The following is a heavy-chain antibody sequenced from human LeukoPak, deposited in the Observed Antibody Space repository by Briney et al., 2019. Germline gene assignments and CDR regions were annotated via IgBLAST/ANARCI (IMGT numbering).Heavy chain of an antibody. CDR2: MNPNSGNT. CDR1: GYTFTSYD. D-gene: IGHD1-26*01. Sequence: ASVKVSCKASGYTFTSYDINWVRQATGQGLEWMGWMNPNSGNTGYAQKFQGRVTITRNTSISTAYMELSSLRAEDTAVYYCAKGDTTWELPHDYWGQGTLVTVSS. CDR3: AKGDTTWELPHDY. V-gene: IGHV1-8*03. J-gene: IGHJ4*02.